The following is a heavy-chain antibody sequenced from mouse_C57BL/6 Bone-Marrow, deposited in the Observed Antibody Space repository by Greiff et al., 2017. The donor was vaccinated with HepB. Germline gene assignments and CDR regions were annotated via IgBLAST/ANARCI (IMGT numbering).Heavy chain of an antibody. V-gene: IGHV1-15*01. CDR1: GYTFTDYE. CDR2: IDPETGGT. CDR3: TRTGTCDY. J-gene: IGHJ2*01. D-gene: IGHD4-1*01. Sequence: VQLQESGAELVRPGASVTLSCKASGYTFTDYEMHWVKQTPVHGLEWIGAIDPETGGTAYNQKFKGKAILTADKSSSTAYMELRSLTSEDSAVYYCTRTGTCDYWGQGTTLTVSS.